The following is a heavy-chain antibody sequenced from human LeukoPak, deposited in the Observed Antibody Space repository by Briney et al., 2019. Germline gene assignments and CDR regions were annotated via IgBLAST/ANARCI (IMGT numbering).Heavy chain of an antibody. J-gene: IGHJ4*02. CDR1: GGSISSYY. D-gene: IGHD5-18*01. CDR2: IYYSGST. CDR3: ARHGYSYGTPYFDY. Sequence: KSSETLSLTCLVSGGSISSYYWSWIRQPPGKGLEWIGYIYYSGSTNYNPSLKSRVTISVDTSKNQFSLKLSSVIAADTAVYYCARHGYSYGTPYFDYWGQGTLVTVSS. V-gene: IGHV4-59*08.